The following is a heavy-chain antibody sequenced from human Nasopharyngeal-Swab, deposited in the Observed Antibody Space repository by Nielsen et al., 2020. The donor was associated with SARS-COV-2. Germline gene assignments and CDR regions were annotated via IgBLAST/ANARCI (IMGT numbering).Heavy chain of an antibody. CDR2: IYDSGNTNYDSGST. V-gene: IGHV4-59*12. D-gene: IGHD5-12*01. J-gene: IGHJ2*01. Sequence: SETLSLTCTVFGGSISSYYWSWIRQPPGKGLEWIGYIYDSGNTNYDSGSTNYNPSLKSRGTISVDTSKNQFSLKLSSVTAADTAVYYCARLIVATSWYFDLWGRGTLVTVSS. CDR3: ARLIVATSWYFDL. CDR1: GGSISSYY.